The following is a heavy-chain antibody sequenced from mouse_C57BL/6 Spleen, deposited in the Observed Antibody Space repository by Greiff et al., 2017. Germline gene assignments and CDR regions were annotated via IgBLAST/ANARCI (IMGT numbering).Heavy chain of an antibody. CDR1: GYTFTSYW. CDR3: ARVMNWYVDV. J-gene: IGHJ1*03. D-gene: IGHD2-3*01. V-gene: IGHV1-69*01. Sequence: VQLQQPGAELVMPGASVKLSCKASGYTFTSYWMHWVKQRPGQGLEWIGEIDPSDSYTNYNQKFKGKSTLTVDKSSSTAYMQLSSLTSEDSAVYYCARVMNWYVDVWGTGTTVTVSS. CDR2: IDPSDSYT.